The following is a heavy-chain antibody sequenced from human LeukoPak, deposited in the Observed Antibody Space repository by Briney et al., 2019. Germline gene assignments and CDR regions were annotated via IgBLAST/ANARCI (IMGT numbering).Heavy chain of an antibody. CDR2: ISWNSGSI. CDR1: GFTFDDYA. J-gene: IGHJ4*02. CDR3: AKDLYSTAESFDY. D-gene: IGHD2-8*01. V-gene: IGHV3-9*01. Sequence: GGSLRLSCAASGFTFDDYAMHWVRQAPGKGLEWVSGISWNSGSIGYADSVKGRFTISRDNAKNSLYLQMNSLRAEDTALYYRAKDLYSTAESFDYWGQGTLVTVSS.